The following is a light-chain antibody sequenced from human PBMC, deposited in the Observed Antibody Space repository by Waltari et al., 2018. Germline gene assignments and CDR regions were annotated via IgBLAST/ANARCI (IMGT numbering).Light chain of an antibody. CDR1: SGSVSTTYY. J-gene: IGLJ2*01. CDR3: ALYMGRDIRV. CDR2: NTN. V-gene: IGLV8-61*01. Sequence: QTVVTQEPAFSVSPGGTVTLTCGLNSGSVSTTYYPSWYQQTPGQAPRTLIYNTNMRSSGVPDRFSGSILGDKAALTITGAQADDECDYYCALYMGRDIRVFGGGTKLTVL.